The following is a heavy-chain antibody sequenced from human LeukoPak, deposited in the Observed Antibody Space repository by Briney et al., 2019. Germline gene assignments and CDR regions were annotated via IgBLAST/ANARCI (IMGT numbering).Heavy chain of an antibody. CDR1: GGSITSYY. V-gene: IGHV4-4*07. CDR3: ARGRIVVVPAARSYYYYYMDV. D-gene: IGHD2-2*01. J-gene: IGHJ6*03. CDR2: IYITGST. Sequence: SETLSLTCTVSGGSITSYYWSWIRQSAGKGLEWIGRIYITGSTTYNPSLKSRVTMSLDTSKNQFSLKLSSVTAADTAVYYCARGRIVVVPAARSYYYYYMDVWGKGTTVTVSS.